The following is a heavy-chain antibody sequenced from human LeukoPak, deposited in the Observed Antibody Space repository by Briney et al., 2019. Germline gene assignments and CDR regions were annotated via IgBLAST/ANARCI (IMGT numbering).Heavy chain of an antibody. CDR1: GASIRSHH. J-gene: IGHJ4*02. Sequence: SETLSLTCTVSGASIRSHHWTWIRQPPGKGLEWIGNVYYVGSTSYSPSLKSRVTISLDTSKNQFSLEMNSVTAADTAVYYCARSGDSSAYYSFWGQGIMVTVSS. CDR2: VYYVGST. CDR3: ARSGDSSAYYSF. V-gene: IGHV4-59*11. D-gene: IGHD3-22*01.